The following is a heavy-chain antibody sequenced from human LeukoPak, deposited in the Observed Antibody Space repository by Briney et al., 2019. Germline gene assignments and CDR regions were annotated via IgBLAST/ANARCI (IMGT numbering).Heavy chain of an antibody. Sequence: PGGSLRLSCAASGFTFDNHAIHWVRQAPGKGLEWVSVISWNSRNIVYTDSVKGRFTISRGNAKNSLYLQMNSLRPEDTALYFCARDMSPGDYGDYLDAFDVWGQGTMVIVSS. J-gene: IGHJ3*01. CDR1: GFTFDNHA. CDR2: ISWNSRNI. CDR3: ARDMSPGDYGDYLDAFDV. D-gene: IGHD4-17*01. V-gene: IGHV3-9*01.